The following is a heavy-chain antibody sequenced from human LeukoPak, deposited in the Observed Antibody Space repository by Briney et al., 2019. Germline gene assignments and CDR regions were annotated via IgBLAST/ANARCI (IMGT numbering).Heavy chain of an antibody. D-gene: IGHD4/OR15-4a*01. Sequence: GASVKVSCKASGYTFTANYMHWVRQAPGQGLEWMGWINPNSGGTKYAQNFQGRATMTRDTSINTAYMEFTSLGSDDTAVYYCARGRTMDGSTPPFEIWGQGTMVTVSS. CDR3: ARGRTMDGSTPPFEI. V-gene: IGHV1-2*02. CDR2: INPNSGGT. J-gene: IGHJ3*02. CDR1: GYTFTANY.